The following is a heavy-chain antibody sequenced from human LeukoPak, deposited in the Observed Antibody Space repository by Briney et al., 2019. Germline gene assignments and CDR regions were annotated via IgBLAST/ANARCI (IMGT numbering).Heavy chain of an antibody. D-gene: IGHD1-26*01. Sequence: PGESLKISCKGSGYSFTSYWIGWVRQMPGKGLEWMGIIYPGDSDTRYSPSFQGQVTISADKSISTAYLQWSSLKASDTAMYYCARQRVGPNTIRRAFDVWGQGTMVTVSP. CDR1: GYSFTSYW. CDR3: ARQRVGPNTIRRAFDV. J-gene: IGHJ3*01. CDR2: IYPGDSDT. V-gene: IGHV5-51*01.